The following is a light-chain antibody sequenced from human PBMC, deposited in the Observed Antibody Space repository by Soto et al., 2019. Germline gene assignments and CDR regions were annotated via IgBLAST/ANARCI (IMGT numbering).Light chain of an antibody. Sequence: ALTQPASVSGSPGQSITISCTGTSSDVGGYNYVSWYQQHPGKAPKLMIYDVSNRPSGVSNRFSGSKSGNTASLTISGLQAEDEADYYCSSYTSSSTYVFGPGTKLTVL. J-gene: IGLJ1*01. CDR2: DVS. CDR3: SSYTSSSTYV. V-gene: IGLV2-14*01. CDR1: SSDVGGYNY.